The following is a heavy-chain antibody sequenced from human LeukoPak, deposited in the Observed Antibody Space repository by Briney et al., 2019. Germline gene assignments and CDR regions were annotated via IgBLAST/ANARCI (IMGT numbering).Heavy chain of an antibody. CDR1: GGSISSSSYY. Sequence: PSETLSLTCTVSGGSISSSSYYWGWIRQPPGKGLEWIGSIYYSGSTYYNPSLKSRVTISVDTSKNQFSLKLSSVTAADTAVYYCARRRSTAGTNWFDPWGQGTLVTVSS. CDR2: IYYSGST. D-gene: IGHD6-13*01. J-gene: IGHJ5*02. V-gene: IGHV4-39*01. CDR3: ARRRSTAGTNWFDP.